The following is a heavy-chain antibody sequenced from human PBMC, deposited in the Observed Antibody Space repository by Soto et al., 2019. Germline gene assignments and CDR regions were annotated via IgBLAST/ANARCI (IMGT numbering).Heavy chain of an antibody. V-gene: IGHV1-69*19. D-gene: IGHD1-26*01. J-gene: IGHJ5*02. CDR2: IIPYYNTL. CDR1: EGTFNSYA. Sequence: QAQVVQSGAEVRKPGSSVKLSCKASEGTFNSYAIAWVRQAPGQGLEWMGGIIPYYNTLNYAQKFQDRVTFTAADSTTAVSMQLSSLRPDDTAVYFLASGASRMYPYFFYPWSQGTLVTASS. CDR3: ASGASRMYPYFFYP.